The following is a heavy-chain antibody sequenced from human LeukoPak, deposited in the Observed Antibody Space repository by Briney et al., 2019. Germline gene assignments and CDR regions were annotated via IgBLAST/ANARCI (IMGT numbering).Heavy chain of an antibody. J-gene: IGHJ4*02. Sequence: GGSLRLSCTASGFTFTTYSMDWVRQAPGKGLEWVSSIDNSGTYIYYADSVKGRFTISRDNSKNTLYLQMNSLRAEDTAVYYCASPSGSYDGGFDYWGQGTLVTVSS. CDR1: GFTFTTYS. V-gene: IGHV3-21*04. CDR2: IDNSGTYI. CDR3: ASPSGSYDGGFDY. D-gene: IGHD1-26*01.